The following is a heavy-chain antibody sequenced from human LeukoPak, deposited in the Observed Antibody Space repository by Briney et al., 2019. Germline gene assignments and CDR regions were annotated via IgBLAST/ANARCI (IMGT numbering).Heavy chain of an antibody. D-gene: IGHD5-24*01. J-gene: IGHJ4*01. Sequence: PSETLSLTCAVSGASISSFFCNWVRQPPGKGLEWIGYIYKSENTNYNPSLKSRVTISGDTSKNEFSLKLTSVTAADTAEYYCVIGEGWQPDYGGQGTLVTVS. CDR2: IYKSENT. V-gene: IGHV4-59*01. CDR3: VIGEGWQPDY. CDR1: GASISSFF.